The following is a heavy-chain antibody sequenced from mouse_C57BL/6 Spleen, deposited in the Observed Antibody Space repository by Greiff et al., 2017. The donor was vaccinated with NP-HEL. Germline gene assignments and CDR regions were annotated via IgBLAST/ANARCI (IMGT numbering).Heavy chain of an antibody. CDR3: ERRNYGYSAWFAY. V-gene: IGHV1-9*01. CDR1: GYTFTGYW. CDR2: ILPGSGST. J-gene: IGHJ3*01. Sequence: QVQLQQSGAELMKPGASVKLSCKATGYTFTGYWIEWVKPRPGHGLAWIGEILPGSGSTNYNEKFKGKATFPADTSSNTAYMQLSRLTTEDSAIYYGERRNYGYSAWFAYWGKGTLGTVSA. D-gene: IGHD2-2*01.